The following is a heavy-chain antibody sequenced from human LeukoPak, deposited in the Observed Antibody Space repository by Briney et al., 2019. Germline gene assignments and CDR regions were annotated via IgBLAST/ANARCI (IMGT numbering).Heavy chain of an antibody. V-gene: IGHV3-48*02. CDR3: TRVQDDY. CDR1: GFTFSSYS. CDR2: IRSSSSII. Sequence: GGSLRLSCAASGFTFSSYSMNWVRQAPGKGLGWVSYIRSSSSIIYYADSVKGRFTISRDNAKNSLYLQMNSLRDEDTAVYYCTRVQDDYWGQGTLVTVSS. J-gene: IGHJ4*02.